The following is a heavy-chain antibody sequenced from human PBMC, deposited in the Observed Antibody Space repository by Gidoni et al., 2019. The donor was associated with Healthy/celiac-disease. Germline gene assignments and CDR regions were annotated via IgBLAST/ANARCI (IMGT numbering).Heavy chain of an antibody. Sequence: VQLVESGGGVVQTVGSMRLSCAASGVTFSSYGMHGARQAPGKGLEWVAVISYDRSNKYYADSVKGRFTISRDNSKNTLYLQMNSLRAEDTAVDYCAAKWDYGAWGQGTLVTVSS. D-gene: IGHD4-17*01. CDR1: GVTFSSYG. CDR2: ISYDRSNK. CDR3: AAKWDYGA. J-gene: IGHJ5*02. V-gene: IGHV3-30*03.